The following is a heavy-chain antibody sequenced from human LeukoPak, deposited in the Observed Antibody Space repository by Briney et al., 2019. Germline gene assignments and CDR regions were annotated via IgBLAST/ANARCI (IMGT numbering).Heavy chain of an antibody. D-gene: IGHD3-22*01. CDR1: GGTFSSYA. V-gene: IGHV1-69*04. CDR3: ARAYDSSGYAIDY. J-gene: IGHJ4*02. CDR2: IIPILGIA. Sequence: GASVKVSCKASGGTFSSYAISWVRQAPGQGLEWMGRIIPILGIANYAQKFQSRVTITADKSTSTAYMELSSLRSEDTAVYYCARAYDSSGYAIDYWGQGTLVTVSS.